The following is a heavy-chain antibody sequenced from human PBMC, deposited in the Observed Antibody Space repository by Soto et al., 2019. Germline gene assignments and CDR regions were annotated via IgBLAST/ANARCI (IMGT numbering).Heavy chain of an antibody. Sequence: SETLSLTCTVSGGSISSGGYYWSWIRQHPGKGLEWIGYIYYSGSTYYNPSLKSRVTISVDTSKNQFSLKLSSVTAADTAVYYCARGGRRSPGMDVWGQGTTVTVSS. J-gene: IGHJ6*02. CDR2: IYYSGST. CDR3: ARGGRRSPGMDV. CDR1: GGSISSGGYY. V-gene: IGHV4-31*03.